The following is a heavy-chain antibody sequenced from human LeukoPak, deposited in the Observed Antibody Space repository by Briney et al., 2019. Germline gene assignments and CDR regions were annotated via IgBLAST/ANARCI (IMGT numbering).Heavy chain of an antibody. Sequence: GGSLRLSCAASGFTVSSNYMSWVRQAPGKGLEWVSVIYSGGSTYYADSVKGRFTISRDNSKNTLYLQMNSLRAEDTAVYYCAKGLLETCSGATCYPLDSWGQGTLVTVSS. CDR2: IYSGGST. J-gene: IGHJ4*02. V-gene: IGHV3-53*01. CDR1: GFTVSSNY. CDR3: AKGLLETCSGATCYPLDS. D-gene: IGHD2-15*01.